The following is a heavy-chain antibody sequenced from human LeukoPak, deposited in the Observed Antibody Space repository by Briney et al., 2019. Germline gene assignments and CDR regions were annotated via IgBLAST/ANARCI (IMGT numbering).Heavy chain of an antibody. CDR2: IKSDGSIT. CDR3: ARDTTLGRTEY. D-gene: IGHD1-1*01. Sequence: GGSPRLSCAASGFTFSNYWMHWVRQVPGKGLVWVSRIKSDGSITSYADSAKGRFTISRDNAKNTLYLQMNSLRVDDTAVYYCARDTTLGRTEYWGQGTLVTVAS. CDR1: GFTFSNYW. J-gene: IGHJ4*02. V-gene: IGHV3-74*01.